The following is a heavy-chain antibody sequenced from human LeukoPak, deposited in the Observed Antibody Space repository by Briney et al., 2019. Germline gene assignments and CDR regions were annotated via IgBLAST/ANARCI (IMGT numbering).Heavy chain of an antibody. CDR3: ARRRSGSHAFGY. V-gene: IGHV4-39*01. CDR2: IYYSGST. J-gene: IGHJ4*02. D-gene: IGHD3-10*01. CDR1: GGSISSSSYY. Sequence: SETLSLTCTVSGGSISSSSYYWGWIRQPPGKGLGWIGSIYYSGSTYYNPSLKSRVTISVDTSKNQFSLKLSSVTAADTAVYYCARRRSGSHAFGYWGQGTLVTVSS.